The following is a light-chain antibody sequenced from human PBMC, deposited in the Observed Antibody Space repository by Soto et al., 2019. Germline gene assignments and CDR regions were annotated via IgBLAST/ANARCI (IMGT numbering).Light chain of an antibody. V-gene: IGKV3-11*01. CDR1: QSVSSY. J-gene: IGKJ1*01. CDR3: QQRSNWPVT. CDR2: DAS. Sequence: EIVLTQSPGTLSLSPGERATLSCRASQSVSSYLAWYQQKPGQAPRLLIYDASTRATGISARFSGSGSGTDFNLTISSLEPEDVAVYDGQQRSNWPVTFGQGTKVEVK.